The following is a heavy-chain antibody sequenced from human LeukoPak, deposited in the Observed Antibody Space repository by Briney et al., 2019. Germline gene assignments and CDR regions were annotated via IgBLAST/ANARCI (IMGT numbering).Heavy chain of an antibody. D-gene: IGHD3-22*01. CDR2: ST. J-gene: IGHJ4*02. Sequence: STTYAQKFQGRVTMTRDTSTSTVYMELSSLRSVDTAEYYCAREDSTGYYHDYWGQGNLVTVSS. CDR3: AREDSTGYYHDY. V-gene: IGHV1-46*01.